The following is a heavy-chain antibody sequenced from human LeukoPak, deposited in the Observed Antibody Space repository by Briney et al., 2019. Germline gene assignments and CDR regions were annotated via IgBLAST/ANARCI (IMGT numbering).Heavy chain of an antibody. V-gene: IGHV3-30*03. CDR3: ATAAVVVTDDNYYYYYMDV. Sequence: PGGSLRLSCAASGFTFSSYGMHWVRQAPGKGLEWVAVISYDGSNKYYADSVKGRFTISRDNSKNTLYLQMNSLRAEDTAVYYCATAAVVVTDDNYYYYYMDVWGKGTTVTVSS. CDR2: ISYDGSNK. D-gene: IGHD2-21*02. CDR1: GFTFSSYG. J-gene: IGHJ6*03.